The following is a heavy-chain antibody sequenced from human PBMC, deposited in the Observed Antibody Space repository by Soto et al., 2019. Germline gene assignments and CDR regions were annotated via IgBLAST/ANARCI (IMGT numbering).Heavy chain of an antibody. Sequence: EVQLVESGGGLVQPGRSLRLSCAASGFTFDDYAMHWVRQAPGKGLEWVSGISWNSGSIGYADSVKGRFTISRDNAKNSLYLQMNSLRAEDTALYYCAADMLVGYYGMDVWGQGTTVTVSS. V-gene: IGHV3-9*01. CDR3: AADMLVGYYGMDV. CDR2: ISWNSGSI. D-gene: IGHD2-2*01. J-gene: IGHJ6*02. CDR1: GFTFDDYA.